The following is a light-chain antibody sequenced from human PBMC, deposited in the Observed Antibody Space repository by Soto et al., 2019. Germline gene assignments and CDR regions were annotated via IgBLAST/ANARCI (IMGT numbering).Light chain of an antibody. CDR2: CVS. Sequence: VVMQSPGTLSLSPGDTATLSCRASERLSSKYLARYQQTPGHAPTLLIDCVSNSATGMPDRFSGSGSGTDFTITIHGLEPEDFAVYYCQQYASFVSTFGPGTKVDIK. J-gene: IGKJ1*01. CDR3: QQYASFVST. CDR1: ERLSSKY. V-gene: IGKV3-20*01.